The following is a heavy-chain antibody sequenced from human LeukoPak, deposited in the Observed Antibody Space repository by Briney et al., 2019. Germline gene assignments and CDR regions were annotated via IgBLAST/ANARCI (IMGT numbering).Heavy chain of an antibody. CDR2: IYYSGST. CDR3: ARVRITMVRGVKLYYMDV. V-gene: IGHV4-39*07. J-gene: IGHJ6*03. D-gene: IGHD3-10*01. CDR1: GGSISSSSYY. Sequence: SETLSLTCTVSGGSISSSSYYWGWIRQPPGKGLEWIGSIYYSGSTYYNPSLKSRVTISVDTSKNQFSLKLSSVTAADTAVYYCARVRITMVRGVKLYYMDVWGKGTTVTVSS.